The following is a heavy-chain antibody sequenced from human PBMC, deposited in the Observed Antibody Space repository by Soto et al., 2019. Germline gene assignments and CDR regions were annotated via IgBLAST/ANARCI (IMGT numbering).Heavy chain of an antibody. CDR3: TRPPFLVDTAGTRFDY. Sequence: PGGSLRLSCSASGFTFGGYSISWVRLAPWKGLELVGFIRSKAYYGTTEYAASVRGRFTISRDDSRSISYMQTNSLTSEDTAVYFCTRPPFLVDTAGTRFDYLRERTPFPVCS. J-gene: IGHJ4*02. CDR1: GFTFGGYS. CDR2: IRSKAYYGTT. D-gene: IGHD5-18*01. V-gene: IGHV3-49*04.